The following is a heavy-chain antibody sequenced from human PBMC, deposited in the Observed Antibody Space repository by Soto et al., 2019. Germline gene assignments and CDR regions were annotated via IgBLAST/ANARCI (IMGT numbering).Heavy chain of an antibody. CDR1: GGSLSGYY. V-gene: IGHV4-59*01. CDR3: ARVADKYCSSTSCTRTYYGMDV. D-gene: IGHD2-2*01. J-gene: IGHJ6*02. Sequence: SETLSLTCTVSGGSLSGYYWTWIRQPPGKGLEWIGYIYHNGGTSYNPSLKSRVSISLDRSRNQFSLKLTSVTAADTAVYYCARVADKYCSSTSCTRTYYGMDVWGQGTTVTVSS. CDR2: IYHNGGT.